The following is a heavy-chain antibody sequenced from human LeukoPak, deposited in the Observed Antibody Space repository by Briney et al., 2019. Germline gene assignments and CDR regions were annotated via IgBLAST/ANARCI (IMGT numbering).Heavy chain of an antibody. CDR1: GFTFSSYS. Sequence: GGSMRPSCAASGFTFSSYSMNWVRPAPGKGLGWVSSISSSSSYIYYADSVKGRFTITRDNAKNSRYLQMNSLRAEDTAVYYCARVTEAPYYFDYWGQGTLVTVSS. J-gene: IGHJ4*02. V-gene: IGHV3-21*01. CDR2: ISSSSSYI. CDR3: ARVTEAPYYFDY.